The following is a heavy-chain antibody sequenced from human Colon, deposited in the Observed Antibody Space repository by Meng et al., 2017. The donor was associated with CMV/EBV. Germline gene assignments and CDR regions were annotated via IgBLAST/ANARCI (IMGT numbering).Heavy chain of an antibody. Sequence: QVQPHPWGAEVLRPSETLSLTHTVSADSFTGYHWTWIRQPPGKGPEWIGEINYRGSIHYNPSLESRVTISLDMSTNQLSLKLNSVTAADTAVYYCVRGNWVSDFWGQGTLVTVSS. D-gene: IGHD7-27*01. J-gene: IGHJ4*02. CDR2: INYRGSI. CDR3: VRGNWVSDF. CDR1: ADSFTGYH. V-gene: IGHV4-34*01.